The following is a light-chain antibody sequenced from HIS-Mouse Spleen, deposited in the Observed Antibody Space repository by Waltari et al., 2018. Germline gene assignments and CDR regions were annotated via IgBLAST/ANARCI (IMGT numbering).Light chain of an antibody. Sequence: QSVLTQPPSVSGAPGQRVTISCTGSSPNIGAGYEVHWYQQLPGTAPKLLIYGTSNRPSGVPDQFSGSKSGTSASLAITGLQAEDEADYYCQSYDSSLSGSVFGGGTKLTVL. CDR1: SPNIGAGYE. CDR3: QSYDSSLSGSV. V-gene: IGLV1-40*01. CDR2: GTS. J-gene: IGLJ2*01.